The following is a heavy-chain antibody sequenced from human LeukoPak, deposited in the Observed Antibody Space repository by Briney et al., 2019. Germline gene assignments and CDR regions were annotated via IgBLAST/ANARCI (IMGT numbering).Heavy chain of an antibody. CDR1: GGTFSSYA. D-gene: IGHD3-3*01. Sequence: ASVKVSCKASGGTFSSYAISWVRQAPGQGLEWMGGIIPIFGTANYAQKFQGRVTITADESTSTAYMELSSLRSEDTAVYYCARGSTYYDFWSGYDYYYYMDVWGKGTTVTVS. CDR3: ARGSTYYDFWSGYDYYYYMDV. CDR2: IIPIFGTA. V-gene: IGHV1-69*01. J-gene: IGHJ6*03.